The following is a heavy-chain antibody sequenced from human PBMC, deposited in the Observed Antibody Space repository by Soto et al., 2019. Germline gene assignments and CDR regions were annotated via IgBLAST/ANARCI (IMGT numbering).Heavy chain of an antibody. CDR1: GYSFTSYW. V-gene: IGHV5-51*01. D-gene: IGHD3-22*01. Sequence: PGESLKISCKGSGYSFTSYWIGWVRQMPGKGLDCIVFFYPVVFYTRYIPSFQGQVTISADNSISTAYLQWSSLKASDTAIFYCARQVHYDSSGYYYYYGMDVWGQGTTVTVSS. CDR2: FYPVVFYT. J-gene: IGHJ6*02. CDR3: ARQVHYDSSGYYYYYGMDV.